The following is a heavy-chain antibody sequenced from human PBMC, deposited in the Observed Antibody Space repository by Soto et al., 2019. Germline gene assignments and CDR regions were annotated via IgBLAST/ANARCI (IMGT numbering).Heavy chain of an antibody. Sequence: GGSLRLSCASSGFTFASYNMLWVRQAPGKGLEWVASISHHSDYIYHADSVKGRLTVSRDNAKNSLFLQMTSLRAEDTAVYFCAREIVHEVRGPRHTTRYGYSGMDVWGQGTTVTVSS. D-gene: IGHD3-10*01. CDR2: ISHHSDYI. CDR1: GFTFASYN. J-gene: IGHJ6*02. V-gene: IGHV3-21*04. CDR3: AREIVHEVRGPRHTTRYGYSGMDV.